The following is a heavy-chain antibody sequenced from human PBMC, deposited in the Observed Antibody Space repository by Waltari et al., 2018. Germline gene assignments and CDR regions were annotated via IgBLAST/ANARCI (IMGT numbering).Heavy chain of an antibody. CDR3: ARYEEYDSSGYFGGYFDY. V-gene: IGHV1-69*01. CDR2: IIPIFGTA. Sequence: QVQLVQSGAEVKKPGSSVKVSCKASGGTFSSYAISWVRQAPGQGLEWMGGIIPIFGTANYAQKFQGRVTITADESTSTAYMELSSLRSEDTAVYYCARYEEYDSSGYFGGYFDYWGQGTLVTVSS. D-gene: IGHD3-22*01. CDR1: GGTFSSYA. J-gene: IGHJ4*02.